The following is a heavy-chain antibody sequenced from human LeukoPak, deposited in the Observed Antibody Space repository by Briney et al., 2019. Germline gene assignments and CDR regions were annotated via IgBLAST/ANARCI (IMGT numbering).Heavy chain of an antibody. CDR1: GYTFTSYG. V-gene: IGHV1-18*01. CDR2: ISAYNGNT. D-gene: IGHD1-26*01. CDR3: ARDHRIGVGATPQIDY. J-gene: IGHJ4*02. Sequence: GASVKVSCKASGYTFTSYGISWVRQAPGQGLEWMGWISAYNGNTNYAQKLQGRVTMTTDTSTSTAYLELRSLRSDDTAVYYCARDHRIGVGATPQIDYWGQGTLVTVSS.